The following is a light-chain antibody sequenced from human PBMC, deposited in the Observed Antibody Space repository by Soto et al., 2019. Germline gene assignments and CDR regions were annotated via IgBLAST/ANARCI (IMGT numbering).Light chain of an antibody. V-gene: IGKV3-20*01. Sequence: EIVLTQSPGTLSLSPGERATLSCRASQSLSSSYLAWYQQTPGQAPRLLIYAASSRATGIPDRFSGSGSGTEFTLTISSLQSEDFAVYFCQQYADWPKTFGQGTKVDIK. J-gene: IGKJ1*01. CDR2: AAS. CDR3: QQYADWPKT. CDR1: QSLSSSY.